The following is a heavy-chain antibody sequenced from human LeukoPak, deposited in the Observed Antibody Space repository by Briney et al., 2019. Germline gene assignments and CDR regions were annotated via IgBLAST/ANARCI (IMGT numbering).Heavy chain of an antibody. CDR1: GSSISSGDYY. J-gene: IGHJ4*02. V-gene: IGHV4-30-4*01. D-gene: IGHD2-2*02. Sequence: PSQTLSLTCTVSGSSISSGDYYWSWIRQPPGKGLEWIGYIYYSGSTFYNPSLKSRVTKSVDTSKNQFSLKLSSVTAADTAVYYCARELYCSSTSCYIDYWGQGTLVTVSS. CDR3: ARELYCSSTSCYIDY. CDR2: IYYSGST.